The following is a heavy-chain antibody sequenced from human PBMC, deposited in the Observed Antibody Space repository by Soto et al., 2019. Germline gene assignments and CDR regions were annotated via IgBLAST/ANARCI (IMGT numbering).Heavy chain of an antibody. D-gene: IGHD1-7*01. CDR1: GGSISSGDYY. Sequence: SETLSLTCTVSGGSISSGDYYWSWIRHPPGKGLEWIGYIYYSGITYYNPSLKSRVTISVDTSKNQFSLKLSSVTAADTAVYYCARGITGITSVNNWFDPWGQGTLVTVSS. J-gene: IGHJ5*02. CDR2: IYYSGIT. CDR3: ARGITGITSVNNWFDP. V-gene: IGHV4-30-4*01.